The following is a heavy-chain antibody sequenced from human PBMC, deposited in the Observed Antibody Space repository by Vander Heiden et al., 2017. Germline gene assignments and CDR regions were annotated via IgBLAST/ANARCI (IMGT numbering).Heavy chain of an antibody. CDR3: VMTTVTGTSGS. V-gene: IGHV3-73*02. CDR2: IRTNANRYTT. J-gene: IGHJ5*02. CDR1: GFTCRDST. Sequence: EVQLVESGGGLVQPGGSLKLSCAASGFTCRDSTIHWVRQASGKGLEWVGRIRTNANRYTTTYNASVKGRFIISRDDSQNTAYLQMNSLKTEDTAVYYCVMTTVTGTSGSCGQGTQLTVSS. D-gene: IGHD4-17*01.